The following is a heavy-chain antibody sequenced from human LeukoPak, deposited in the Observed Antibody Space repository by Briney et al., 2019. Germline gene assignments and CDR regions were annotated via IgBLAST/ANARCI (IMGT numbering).Heavy chain of an antibody. Sequence: SETLSLTCTVSGGSISSGSYYWSWIRQPAGKGLEWIGRIYTSGSTNYNPSLKSRVTISVDTSKNQFSLKLSSVTAADTAVYYCAREETGGWFDPWGQGTLVTVSS. CDR3: AREETGGWFDP. D-gene: IGHD1-26*01. CDR2: IYTSGST. CDR1: GGSISSGSYY. V-gene: IGHV4-61*02. J-gene: IGHJ5*02.